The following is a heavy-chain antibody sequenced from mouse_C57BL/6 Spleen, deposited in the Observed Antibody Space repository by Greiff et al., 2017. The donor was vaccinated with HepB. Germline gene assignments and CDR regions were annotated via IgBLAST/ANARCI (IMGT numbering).Heavy chain of an antibody. Sequence: QVQLQQSGAELVKPGASVKISCKASGYAFSSYWMNWVKQRPGKGLEWIGQIYPGDGDTNYNGKFKGKATLTADKSSSTAYMQLSSLTSEDSAVYFWARSYYGSSPFAYWGQGTLVTVSA. J-gene: IGHJ3*01. CDR2: IYPGDGDT. CDR3: ARSYYGSSPFAY. CDR1: GYAFSSYW. D-gene: IGHD1-1*01. V-gene: IGHV1-80*01.